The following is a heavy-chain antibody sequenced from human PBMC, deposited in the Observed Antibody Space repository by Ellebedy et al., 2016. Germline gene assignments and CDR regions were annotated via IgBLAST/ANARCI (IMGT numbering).Heavy chain of an antibody. J-gene: IGHJ4*02. Sequence: GGSLRLXCAASGFTFSSYSMNWVRQAPGKGLEWVSSISSSSSYIYYADSVKGRFTISRDNAKNSLYLQMNSLRAEDTAVYYCVRDFVLSLVGATGFDYWGQGTLVTVSS. CDR3: VRDFVLSLVGATGFDY. CDR2: ISSSSSYI. D-gene: IGHD1-26*01. CDR1: GFTFSSYS. V-gene: IGHV3-21*01.